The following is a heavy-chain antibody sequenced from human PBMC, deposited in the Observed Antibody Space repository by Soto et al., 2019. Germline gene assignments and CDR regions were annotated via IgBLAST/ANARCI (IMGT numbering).Heavy chain of an antibody. CDR3: ARGVGSGTYYNQYSWFDP. Sequence: VASLKVSCNASGYTFTNYHITWVLQAPGQGLEWMGWISAYNGNTNHAQKLQGRVTMTTDTSTSTAYMELRSLRSDDTAVYYCARGVGSGTYYNQYSWFDPWGQGTLVTVSS. CDR1: GYTFTNYH. D-gene: IGHD3-10*01. J-gene: IGHJ5*02. CDR2: ISAYNGNT. V-gene: IGHV1-18*01.